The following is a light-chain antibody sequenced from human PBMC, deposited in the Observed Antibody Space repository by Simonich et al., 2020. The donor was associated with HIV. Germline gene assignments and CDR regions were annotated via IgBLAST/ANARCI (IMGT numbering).Light chain of an antibody. J-gene: IGKJ4*01. CDR3: AQSVQLPLT. CDR2: EVS. Sequence: DIVMTQTPLSLSVTPGQPASISCKSSQSLLHSDVKTYLYWYLQKPGQSPHLVIYEVSHRFSGVPDRFSGSGSGTDFTLKISRVEAEDVGIYYCAQSVQLPLTFGGGTKVEIK. CDR1: QSLLHSDVKTY. V-gene: IGKV2D-29*02.